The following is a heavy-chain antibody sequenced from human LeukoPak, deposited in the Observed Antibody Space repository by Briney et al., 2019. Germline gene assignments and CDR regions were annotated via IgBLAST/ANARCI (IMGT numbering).Heavy chain of an antibody. J-gene: IGHJ3*02. D-gene: IGHD3-22*01. Sequence: ASVKVSCKVSGYTLTELSMHWVRQAPGKGLEWIGGFDPEDGETIYAQKFQGRVTMTEDTSTDTAYMELSSLRSEDTAVYYCATRAPHSSGYYYVDAFDIWGQGTMVTVSS. CDR3: ATRAPHSSGYYYVDAFDI. CDR1: GYTLTELS. V-gene: IGHV1-24*01. CDR2: FDPEDGET.